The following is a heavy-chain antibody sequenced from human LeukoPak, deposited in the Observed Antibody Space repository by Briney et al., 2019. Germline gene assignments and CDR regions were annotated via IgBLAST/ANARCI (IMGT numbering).Heavy chain of an antibody. V-gene: IGHV4-59*08. D-gene: IGHD3-10*01. CDR3: ARQAHLLNYYGSGSYHYYYYYYMDV. CDR1: GASITTYS. J-gene: IGHJ6*03. Sequence: SETLSLTCIVSGASITTYSWNWIRQSSGKGLEWVGYFSLGGTTSYSSSLKSRVTISVDTSKNQFSLKLSSVTAADTAVYYCARQAHLLNYYGSGSYHYYYYYYMDVWGKGTTVTVSS. CDR2: FSLGGTT.